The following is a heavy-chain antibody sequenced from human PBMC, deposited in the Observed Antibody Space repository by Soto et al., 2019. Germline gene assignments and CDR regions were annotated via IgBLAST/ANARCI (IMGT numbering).Heavy chain of an antibody. CDR2: INHGGRT. J-gene: IGHJ3*01. D-gene: IGHD2-8*01. CDR1: GGSFSGYY. Sequence: PSETLSLTCAVYGGSFSGYYWSWIRQPPGKGLEWIGEINHGGRTNHNPSLKSRVTISVDTSKNQFSLKLSSVTAADTAVYYCAIYCKNGSGHRGVFDFSGQGTMDIV. V-gene: IGHV4-34*01. CDR3: AIYCKNGSGHRGVFDF.